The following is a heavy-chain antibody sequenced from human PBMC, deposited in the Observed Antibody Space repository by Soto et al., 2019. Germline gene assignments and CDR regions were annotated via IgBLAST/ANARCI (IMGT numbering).Heavy chain of an antibody. V-gene: IGHV3-30*18. CDR3: AKVMITFGGSRYGLDV. J-gene: IGHJ6*02. D-gene: IGHD3-16*01. Sequence: QVQLVESGGGVVQPGRSLRLSCVASGFTFSSYGIHWVRQAPGKGLEWVAFISYDGGNKYYADSVKGRFTISRDNSKNTLFLQMNSLRAEDTAVYYCAKVMITFGGSRYGLDVWGQGTTVTVSS. CDR1: GFTFSSYG. CDR2: ISYDGGNK.